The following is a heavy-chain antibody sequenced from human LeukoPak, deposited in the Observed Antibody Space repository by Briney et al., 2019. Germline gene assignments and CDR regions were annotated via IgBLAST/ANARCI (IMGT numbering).Heavy chain of an antibody. D-gene: IGHD6-13*01. V-gene: IGHV1-8*01. CDR2: MNPNSGNT. CDR3: ARGSLRQQLVPGY. Sequence: ASVKVSCKASGYTFTSYDINWVRQATGQGLEWMGWMNPNSGNTGCAQKFQGRVTMTRNTSISTAYMELSSLRSEDTAVYYCARGSLRQQLVPGYWGQGTLVTVSS. CDR1: GYTFTSYD. J-gene: IGHJ4*02.